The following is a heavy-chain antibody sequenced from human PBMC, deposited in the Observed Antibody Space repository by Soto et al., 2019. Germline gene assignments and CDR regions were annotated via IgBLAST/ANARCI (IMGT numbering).Heavy chain of an antibody. CDR1: GGSVSNSNYY. CDR3: VSQRASVLSQAYFDY. Sequence: PWETLSLTCTVSGGSVSNSNYYWGWIRQSPGKGLEWIGSVYYRGRSYSKSSVKSRVTISVDTSKNQFYLNLNSVTASDTAVYYCVSQRASVLSQAYFDYWGPGALVTVSS. V-gene: IGHV4-39*01. J-gene: IGHJ4*02. D-gene: IGHD2-8*01. CDR2: VYYRGRS.